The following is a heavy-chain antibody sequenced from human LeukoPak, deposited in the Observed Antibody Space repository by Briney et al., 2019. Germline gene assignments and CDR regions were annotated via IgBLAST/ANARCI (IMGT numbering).Heavy chain of an antibody. V-gene: IGHV1-69*05. CDR1: GATFSTYA. J-gene: IGHJ4*02. Sequence: ASVKCSCKASGATFSTYAISWVRQAPGQGLEWMGGIIPTFYTANYAQKFQGRVTITTDESTNTAYMELSSLRSEDTAVYYCASDLGYCSRTSCYFDYWGQGTLVTVSS. CDR2: IIPTFYTA. D-gene: IGHD2-2*01. CDR3: ASDLGYCSRTSCYFDY.